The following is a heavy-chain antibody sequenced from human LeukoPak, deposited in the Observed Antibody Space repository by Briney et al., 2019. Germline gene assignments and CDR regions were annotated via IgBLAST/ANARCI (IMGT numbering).Heavy chain of an antibody. Sequence: SETLSLTCTVSGGSISSYYWSWIRQPPGKGLEWIGYIYYSGSTNYNPSLKSRVTLSVDTSKNQFSLKLSSVTAADTAVYYCARSGWLLRNWYFDLWGRGTLVTVSS. CDR3: ARSGWLLRNWYFDL. V-gene: IGHV4-59*01. J-gene: IGHJ2*01. D-gene: IGHD3-22*01. CDR1: GGSISSYY. CDR2: IYYSGST.